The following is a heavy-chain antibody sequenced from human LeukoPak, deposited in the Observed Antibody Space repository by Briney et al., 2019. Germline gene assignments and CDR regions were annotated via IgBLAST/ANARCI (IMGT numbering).Heavy chain of an antibody. D-gene: IGHD6-19*01. V-gene: IGHV3-30-3*01. CDR1: GFTFSSYA. CDR3: AKDWGSSGWYNWFDP. CDR2: ISYDGSNK. Sequence: GGSLRLSCAASGFTFSSYAMHWVRQAPGKGLEWVAVISYDGSNKYYADSVKGRFTISRDNSKNTLCLQMNSLRVEDTAVYYCAKDWGSSGWYNWFDPWGQGTLVTVSS. J-gene: IGHJ5*02.